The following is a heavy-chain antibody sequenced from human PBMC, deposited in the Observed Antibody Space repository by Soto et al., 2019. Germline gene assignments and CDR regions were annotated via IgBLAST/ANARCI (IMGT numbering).Heavy chain of an antibody. Sequence: PGGSLRLSCAASGFTFSSYGMHWVRQAPGKGLEWVAVIWYDGSNKYYADSVKGRFTISKDNSKNTLYLQMNSLRAEDTAVYYCARGDILTGYKLGYGMDVWGQGTTVTVSS. CDR3: ARGDILTGYKLGYGMDV. V-gene: IGHV3-33*01. CDR2: IWYDGSNK. CDR1: GFTFSSYG. J-gene: IGHJ6*02. D-gene: IGHD3-9*01.